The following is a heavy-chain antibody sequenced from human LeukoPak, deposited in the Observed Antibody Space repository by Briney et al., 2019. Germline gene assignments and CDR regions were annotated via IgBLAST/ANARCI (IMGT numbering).Heavy chain of an antibody. CDR1: GYTFTGYY. CDR2: TNPNSGGT. CDR3: ARVATIRKYYFDY. D-gene: IGHD5-24*01. Sequence: ASVKVSCKASGYTFTGYYMHWVRQAPGQGLEWMGWTNPNSGGTNYAQKFQGRVTMTRDTSISTAYMELSRLRSDDTAVYYCARVATIRKYYFDYWGQGTLVTVSS. V-gene: IGHV1-2*02. J-gene: IGHJ4*02.